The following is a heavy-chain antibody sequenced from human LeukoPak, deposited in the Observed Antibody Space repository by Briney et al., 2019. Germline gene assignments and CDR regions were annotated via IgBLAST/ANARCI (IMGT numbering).Heavy chain of an antibody. V-gene: IGHV4-34*01. D-gene: IGHD2-2*01. J-gene: IGHJ4*02. Sequence: SETLSLTCAVYGGSFSGYYWSWIRQPPGEGLEWIGEINHSGSTNYNPSLKSRVTISVDTSKNQFSLKLSSVTAADTAVYYCAREEVVPAAMYWGQGTLVTVSS. CDR3: AREEVVPAAMY. CDR1: GGSFSGYY. CDR2: INHSGST.